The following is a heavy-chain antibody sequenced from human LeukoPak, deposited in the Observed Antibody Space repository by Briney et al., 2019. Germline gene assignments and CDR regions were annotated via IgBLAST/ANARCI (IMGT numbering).Heavy chain of an antibody. CDR1: GGSISSGGYY. V-gene: IGHV4-30-2*01. CDR3: ARVIRLGATPARWFDY. Sequence: PSQTLSLTCTVSGGSISSGGYYWSWIRQPPGKGLEWIGYIYHSGSTYYNPSLKSRVTISVDRSKSQFSLKLSSVTAADTAVYYCARVIRLGATPARWFDYWGQGTLVTVSS. J-gene: IGHJ4*02. D-gene: IGHD1-26*01. CDR2: IYHSGST.